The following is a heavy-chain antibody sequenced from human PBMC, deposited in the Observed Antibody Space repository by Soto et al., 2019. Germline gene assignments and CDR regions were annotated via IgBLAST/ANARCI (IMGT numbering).Heavy chain of an antibody. CDR2: ISAYNGNT. CDR1: GYTFTSYG. J-gene: IGHJ6*02. Sequence: ASVKVSCKASGYTFTSYGISWVRQAPGQGLEWMGWISAYNGNTNYAQKLQGRVTMTTDTSTSTAYMELRSLRSDDTAVYYCAREDRSGSGSHIQEPYYYYGMDVWGQGTTVTVSS. V-gene: IGHV1-18*01. CDR3: AREDRSGSGSHIQEPYYYYGMDV. D-gene: IGHD3-10*01.